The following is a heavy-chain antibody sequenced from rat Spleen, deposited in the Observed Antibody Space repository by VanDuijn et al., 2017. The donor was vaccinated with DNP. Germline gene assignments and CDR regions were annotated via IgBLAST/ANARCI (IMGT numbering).Heavy chain of an antibody. V-gene: IGHV5-7*01. Sequence: EVQLVESGGGLVQPGRSLKLSCVVSGITFSDHNMAWVRQAPKKGLEWVASISDDSGTTYYRDPVKGRFTISRDNAKSTLYLQMDSLRSEDTATYYCARNDYYGGWGQGVMVTVSS. J-gene: IGHJ2*01. D-gene: IGHD1-6*01. CDR3: ARNDYYGG. CDR1: GITFSDHN. CDR2: ISDDSGTT.